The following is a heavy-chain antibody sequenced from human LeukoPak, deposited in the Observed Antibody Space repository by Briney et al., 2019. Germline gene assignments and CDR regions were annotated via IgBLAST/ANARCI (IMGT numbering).Heavy chain of an antibody. Sequence: PGRSLRLSCTTSGLTIGDDAVSWVRQAPGKGLEWIGFIRSKTYGGTTEYAASLEGRFTISRDDSKSVAYLQMSSLKTEDTAVYYCTRAYSSSWSWYFDYWGQGTLVTVSS. D-gene: IGHD6-13*01. J-gene: IGHJ4*02. CDR2: IRSKTYGGTT. CDR1: GLTIGDDA. V-gene: IGHV3-49*04. CDR3: TRAYSSSWSWYFDY.